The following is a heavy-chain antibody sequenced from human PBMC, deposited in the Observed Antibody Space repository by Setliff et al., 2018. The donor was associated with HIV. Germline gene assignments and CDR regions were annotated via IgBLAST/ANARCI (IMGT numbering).Heavy chain of an antibody. D-gene: IGHD3-22*01. J-gene: IGHJ5*02. CDR3: AREAPAWYHYDSSGYSNLFDP. Sequence: ASVKVSCKASGYTFTSYGISWVRQAPGQGLEWMGWISAYNGNTNYAQKLQVRVTMTTDTSTGTAYMELRSLRADDTAVYYCAREAPAWYHYDSSGYSNLFDPGGKGTLVTVSS. CDR1: GYTFTSYG. V-gene: IGHV1-18*01. CDR2: ISAYNGNT.